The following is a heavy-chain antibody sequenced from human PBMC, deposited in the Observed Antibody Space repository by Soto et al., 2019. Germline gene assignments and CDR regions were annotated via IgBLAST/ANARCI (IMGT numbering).Heavy chain of an antibody. CDR3: ALRSMAVVPEY. V-gene: IGHV4-59*01. CDR2: LYYGRSA. J-gene: IGHJ4*02. Sequence: QVQLQESGPGLVKPSETLSLTCAVSGDSISSYYCMWIRQPPGKGLESIGYLYYGRSANYNPSLKSRVTLSVDTATHQCSLTLSSMTAADTAVYYCALRSMAVVPEYWGQGTLVTVSS. CDR1: GDSISSYY. D-gene: IGHD3-22*01.